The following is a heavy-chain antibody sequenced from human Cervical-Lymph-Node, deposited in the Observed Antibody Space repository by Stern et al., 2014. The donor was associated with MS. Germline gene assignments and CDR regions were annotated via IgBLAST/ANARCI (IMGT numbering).Heavy chain of an antibody. Sequence: EVHLVESGGGFVQPGGSLRLSCAGSGFSLSSYWMSWVRQAPGKGPELVATIKQDGSERYYVDSVKGRFTISRDNSKNSVFLQMNSLRVDDTSVYYCARDCGSGSCYQTQYYYGVDVWGQGTTVIVSS. CDR2: IKQDGSER. CDR3: ARDCGSGSCYQTQYYYGVDV. V-gene: IGHV3-7*01. D-gene: IGHD2-15*01. J-gene: IGHJ6*02. CDR1: GFSLSSYW.